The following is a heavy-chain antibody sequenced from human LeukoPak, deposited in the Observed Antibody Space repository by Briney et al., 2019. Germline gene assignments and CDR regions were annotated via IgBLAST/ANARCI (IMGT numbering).Heavy chain of an antibody. J-gene: IGHJ3*02. Sequence: SETLSLTCSVSGGSISGYYWTWIRQPAGKGLEWIERVYTSGSTHYNPSLKTRLTMSVDTSKNQFSLKLSSVTAADTAVYYCARLITGTTTAFDIWGQGTMVTVSS. D-gene: IGHD1-7*01. V-gene: IGHV4-4*07. CDR3: ARLITGTTTAFDI. CDR2: VYTSGST. CDR1: GGSISGYY.